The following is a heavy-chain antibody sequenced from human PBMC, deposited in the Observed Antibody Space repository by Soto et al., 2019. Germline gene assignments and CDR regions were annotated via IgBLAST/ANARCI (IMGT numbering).Heavy chain of an antibody. J-gene: IGHJ3*01. Sequence: GALRLSCAASGFTFTNYAMSWVRQAPGKGPEWVSGILGSGHTTYYADSVKGRXIVSRDNSKNTLSLQMNSLRAEDTAVYYCAKDPNTDYVGAFEFWGHGTMVTVS. V-gene: IGHV3-23*01. CDR1: GFTFTNYA. CDR2: ILGSGHTT. D-gene: IGHD3-10*02. CDR3: AKDPNTDYVGAFEF.